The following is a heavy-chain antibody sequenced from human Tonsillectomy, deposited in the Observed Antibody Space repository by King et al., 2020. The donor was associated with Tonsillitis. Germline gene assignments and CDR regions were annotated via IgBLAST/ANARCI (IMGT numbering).Heavy chain of an antibody. CDR3: AREIRGYYASV. CDR1: GFTFRDYA. D-gene: IGHD3-22*01. Sequence: VQLVESGGGVVQPGRSLRLSCAASGFTFRDYAMHWVRQAPGKGLEWVALISYNGRYKYYADSVKGRFTISRDNSVSTLSLQMNSLRVEDTAVYYCAREIRGYYASVWGQGAPVTVSS. V-gene: IGHV3-30*04. CDR2: ISYNGRYK. J-gene: IGHJ4*02.